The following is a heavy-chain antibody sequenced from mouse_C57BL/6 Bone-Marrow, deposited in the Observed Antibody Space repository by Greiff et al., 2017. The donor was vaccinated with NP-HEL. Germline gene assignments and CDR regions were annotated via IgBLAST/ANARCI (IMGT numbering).Heavy chain of an antibody. CDR2: IYPGSGST. CDR1: GYTFTSYW. CDR3: ARYSNYYGSSYWYFDV. D-gene: IGHD1-1*01. J-gene: IGHJ1*03. Sequence: QVQLKQPGAELVKPGASVKMSCKASGYTFTSYWITWVKQRPGQGLEWIGDIYPGSGSTNYNEKFKSKATLTVDTSSSTAYMQLSSLTSEDSAVYYCARYSNYYGSSYWYFDVWGTGTTVTVSS. V-gene: IGHV1-55*01.